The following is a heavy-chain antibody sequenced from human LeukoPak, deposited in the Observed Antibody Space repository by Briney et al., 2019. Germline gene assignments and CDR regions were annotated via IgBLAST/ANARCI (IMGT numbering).Heavy chain of an antibody. J-gene: IGHJ3*02. CDR3: TSGYVWGGDHPQQHRDAFDI. V-gene: IGHV3-49*04. CDR1: GFTFGDYA. Sequence: GGSLRLSCTASGFTFGDYAMTWVRQAPGKGLGWVGFIRSKVYGGTPEYAASVKGRFTISRDDSKSIAYLQMNSLKTEDTAVYYCTSGYVWGGDHPQQHRDAFDIWGQGTMVTVSS. D-gene: IGHD3-16*01. CDR2: IRSKVYGGTP.